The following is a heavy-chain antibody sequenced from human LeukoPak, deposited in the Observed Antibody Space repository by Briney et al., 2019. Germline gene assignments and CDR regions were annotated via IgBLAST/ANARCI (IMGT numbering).Heavy chain of an antibody. CDR3: ARDSQGGYSYNRPDY. CDR2: INPNSGGT. J-gene: IGHJ4*02. Sequence: ASVKVSCKASGYTFTGYYMHWVRQAPGQGLEWMGWINPNSGGTNNAQKFQGRVTMTRDTSISTAYMELSRLRSDDTAVDYCARDSQGGYSYNRPDYWGQGTLVTVSS. CDR1: GYTFTGYY. D-gene: IGHD2-15*01. V-gene: IGHV1-2*02.